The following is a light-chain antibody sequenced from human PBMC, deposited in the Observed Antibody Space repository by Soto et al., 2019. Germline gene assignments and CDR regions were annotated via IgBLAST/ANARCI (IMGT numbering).Light chain of an antibody. J-gene: IGLJ1*01. CDR2: DVS. CDR3: SSYTTSSTPYD. V-gene: IGLV2-14*01. CDR1: SSDVGGYNY. Sequence: QSALTQPASVSGSPGQSITISCTGTSSDVGGYNYVSWYQQYPGKVPKLMIYDVSNRPSGVSNRFSGSKSGNTASLTISGLQAEDEADYCCSSYTTSSTPYDFGTGTKLTVL.